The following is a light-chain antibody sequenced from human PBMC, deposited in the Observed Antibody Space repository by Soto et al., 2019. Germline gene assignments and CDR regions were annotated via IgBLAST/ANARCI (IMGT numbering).Light chain of an antibody. Sequence: EIVMTQSPATLSVSPGKRATLSCRASQSVGSNLAWYQQKPGQAPRLLIYGASTRATGIPARFSGSESGTEFTLTISSLQSEYFAVYYCQQYNNWHTFGQGTKLEIK. CDR2: GAS. CDR3: QQYNNWHT. CDR1: QSVGSN. J-gene: IGKJ2*01. V-gene: IGKV3-15*01.